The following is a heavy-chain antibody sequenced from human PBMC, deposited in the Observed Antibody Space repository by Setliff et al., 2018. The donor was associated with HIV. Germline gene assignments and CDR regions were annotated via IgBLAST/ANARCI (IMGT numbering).Heavy chain of an antibody. V-gene: IGHV3-23*01. J-gene: IGHJ3*02. CDR1: GFTFSNYA. CDR2: ISGGGGST. Sequence: PGGSLRLSCAASGFTFSNYAMSWVRQAPGKGLEWVSTISGGGGSTYYADSVEGRFTISRDNSKNTLYLQMHSLRAEDTALYYCARDRPLGGYYSSSTHDAFDIWGQGTLVTVSS. D-gene: IGHD3-22*01. CDR3: ARDRPLGGYYSSSTHDAFDI.